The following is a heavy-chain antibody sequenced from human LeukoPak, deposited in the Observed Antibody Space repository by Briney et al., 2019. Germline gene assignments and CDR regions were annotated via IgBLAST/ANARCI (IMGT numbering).Heavy chain of an antibody. CDR1: GYTFTGYY. CDR3: ARARPGVVANWFDP. D-gene: IGHD3-22*01. CDR2: INPNSGGT. V-gene: IGHV1-2*02. J-gene: IGHJ5*02. Sequence: ASVKVSCKASGYTFTGYYMHWVRQAPGQGPEWMGWINPNSGGTNYAQKFQGRVTMTRDTSISTAYMELSRLRSDDTAVYYCARARPGVVANWFDPWGQGTLVTVSS.